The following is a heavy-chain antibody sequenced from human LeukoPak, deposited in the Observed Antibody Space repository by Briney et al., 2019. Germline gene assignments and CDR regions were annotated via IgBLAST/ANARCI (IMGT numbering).Heavy chain of an antibody. V-gene: IGHV1-2*02. D-gene: IGHD2-2*01. CDR1: GYTFTGYY. J-gene: IGHJ4*02. CDR2: INPNSGGT. Sequence: ASVKVSCKASGYTFTGYYMHWVRQAPGQGLEWMGWINPNSGGTNYAQNFQDRVAMTRDTSISTAYMELSSLRSDDTAVYYCARTPAPAMVDYWGQGTLVTVSS. CDR3: ARTPAPAMVDY.